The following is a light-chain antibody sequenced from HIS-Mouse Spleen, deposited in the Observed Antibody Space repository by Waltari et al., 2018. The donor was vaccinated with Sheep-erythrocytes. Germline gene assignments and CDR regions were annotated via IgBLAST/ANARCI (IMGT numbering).Light chain of an antibody. J-gene: IGLJ3*02. CDR2: AGS. CDR3: CSYAGSSTPWV. Sequence: QSALTQPASVSGSPGQSITISCTGTRSYVGRYNLVSCYQQPPRKAPKPTISAGSKRPSGVSNRFSGSKSGNTASLTISGLQAEDEADYYCCSYAGSSTPWVFGGGTKLTVL. V-gene: IGLV2-23*01. CDR1: RSYVGRYNL.